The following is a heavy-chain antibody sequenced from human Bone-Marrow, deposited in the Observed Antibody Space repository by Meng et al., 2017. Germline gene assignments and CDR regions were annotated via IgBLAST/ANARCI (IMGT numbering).Heavy chain of an antibody. V-gene: IGHV3-49*04. D-gene: IGHD3-3*01. CDR1: GFNFGDSA. CDR2: IRSKIFGGGP. Sequence: GESLKISCSASGFNFGDSAMSWVRQAPGKGLEWVGFIRSKIFGGGPDYSASVKGRFTISRDDSKSIVYLQMNNLETEDTAVYFCTRPARKEDTIFGDAFDIWGQGTMVTVSS. CDR3: TRPARKEDTIFGDAFDI. J-gene: IGHJ3*02.